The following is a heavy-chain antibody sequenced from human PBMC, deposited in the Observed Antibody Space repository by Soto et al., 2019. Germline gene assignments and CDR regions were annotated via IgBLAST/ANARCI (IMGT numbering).Heavy chain of an antibody. Sequence: PVGSLRLSCAASGFTFSNYWMHWVRQVSGKGLEWVSYINSDGSSTRYADSVKGRFTISRDNAKNTLFLQADSLSPEDTAVYYCTRGRYCTDASCYNSRFDPWGQGTLVTVS. J-gene: IGHJ5*02. CDR3: TRGRYCTDASCYNSRFDP. CDR2: INSDGSST. D-gene: IGHD2-15*01. V-gene: IGHV3-74*01. CDR1: GFTFSNYW.